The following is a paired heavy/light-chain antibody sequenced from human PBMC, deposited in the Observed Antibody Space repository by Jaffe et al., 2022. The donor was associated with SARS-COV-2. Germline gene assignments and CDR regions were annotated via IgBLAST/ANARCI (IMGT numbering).Light chain of an antibody. V-gene: IGLV1-51*02. CDR2: ENN. CDR1: SSNIGYNY. Sequence: QSVLTQPPSVSAAPGQKVTISCSGISSNIGYNYVSWYQQLPGTAPKLLIYENNKRPSGIPDRFSGSKSGTSATLGITGLQTGDEADYYCGTWDSSLNGGQGVFGGGTKLTVL. J-gene: IGLJ3*02. CDR3: GTWDSSLNGGQGV.
Heavy chain of an antibody. Sequence: VQLLQSRVEVKEPGESLKISCEAFGYKFSDYWIGWVRQMPGKGLEWMGIIYPGDSDTRYSPSFQGRVTISADRSINTAFLVWGSVEASDSAIYYCARQPTGATVGAPFDYWGRGTLLTVSS. D-gene: IGHD3-10*01. CDR3: ARQPTGATVGAPFDY. CDR2: IYPGDSDT. J-gene: IGHJ4*02. CDR1: GYKFSDYW. V-gene: IGHV5-51*01.